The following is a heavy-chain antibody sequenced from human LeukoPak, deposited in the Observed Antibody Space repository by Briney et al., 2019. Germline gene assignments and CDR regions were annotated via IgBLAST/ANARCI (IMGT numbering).Heavy chain of an antibody. Sequence: ASVKVSCKVSGYTLTELSMHWVRQAPGKGLEWMGGFDPEDGETVYAQKFQGRVTMTEDTSTDTAYMELSSLRSEDTAVYYCARVPPLTSGRGRTFDIWGQGTTVTVSS. CDR1: GYTLTELS. CDR3: ARVPPLTSGRGRTFDI. J-gene: IGHJ3*02. V-gene: IGHV1-24*01. D-gene: IGHD6-19*01. CDR2: FDPEDGET.